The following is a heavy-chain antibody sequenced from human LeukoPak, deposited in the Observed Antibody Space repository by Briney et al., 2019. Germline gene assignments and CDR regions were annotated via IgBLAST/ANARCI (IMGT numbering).Heavy chain of an antibody. CDR1: GFTFSSYA. D-gene: IGHD3-10*01. CDR2: ISGSGGST. V-gene: IGHV3-23*01. Sequence: GGSLRLSCAASGFTFSSYAMSWVRQAPGKGLEWVSAISGSGGSTYYADSAKGRFTISRDNSKNTLYLQMNSLRAEDTAVYYCAKVRLSYYYGSGSLDYWGQGTLITVSS. CDR3: AKVRLSYYYGSGSLDY. J-gene: IGHJ4*02.